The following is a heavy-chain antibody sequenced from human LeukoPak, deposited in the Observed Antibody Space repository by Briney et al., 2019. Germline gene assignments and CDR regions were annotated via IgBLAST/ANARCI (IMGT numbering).Heavy chain of an antibody. CDR2: ISNSGST. Sequence: SETLSLTCTVSGGSTSSYYWSWIRQPPGKGLEWLGHISNSGSTNYNPSLKSPVTISVDTSKNQFSLKLSSVTAVDTAVYYCARRISMVRGVISINAFDIWGQGTMVTVSS. V-gene: IGHV4-59*01. D-gene: IGHD3-10*01. CDR3: ARRISMVRGVISINAFDI. CDR1: GGSTSSYY. J-gene: IGHJ3*02.